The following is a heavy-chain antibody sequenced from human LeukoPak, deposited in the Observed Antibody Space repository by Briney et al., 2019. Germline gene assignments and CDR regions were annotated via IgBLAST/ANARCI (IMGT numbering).Heavy chain of an antibody. CDR1: GFTFSSYS. J-gene: IGHJ5*02. D-gene: IGHD1-26*01. CDR2: IGSSSSYI. Sequence: GGSLRLSCAASGFTFSSYSMNWVRQAPGKGLEWVSSIGSSSSYIYYADSVKGRFTISRDNAKNSLYLQMNSLRAEDTAVYYCARDHKWELLIGRVGWFDPWGQGTLVTVSS. CDR3: ARDHKWELLIGRVGWFDP. V-gene: IGHV3-21*01.